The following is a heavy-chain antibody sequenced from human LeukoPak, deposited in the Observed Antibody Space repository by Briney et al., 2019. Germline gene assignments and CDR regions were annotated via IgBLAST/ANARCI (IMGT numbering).Heavy chain of an antibody. CDR3: ARIIVVVPAAISVMYEDYGKDV. V-gene: IGHV3-7*01. CDR1: GFTFSSYW. Sequence: GGSLRLSCAASGFTFSSYWMSWVRQAPGKGLEWVANIKQDGSEKYYVDSVKGRFTISRDNAKNSLYLQMNSLRAGDTAVYYCARIIVVVPAAISVMYEDYGKDVWGQGTTVTVSS. CDR2: IKQDGSEK. D-gene: IGHD2-2*01. J-gene: IGHJ6*02.